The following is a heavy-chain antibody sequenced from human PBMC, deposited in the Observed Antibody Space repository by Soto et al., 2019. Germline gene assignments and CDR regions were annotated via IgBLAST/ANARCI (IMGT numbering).Heavy chain of an antibody. CDR2: IIPIFGTA. J-gene: IGHJ4*02. Sequence: GASVKVSCQASGGTFSSYAISWVRQAPGQGLEWMGGIIPIFGTANYAQKFQGRVTITADKSTSTAYMELSSLRSEDTAVYYCARVLGSVPRVYFDYWGQGTLVTVSS. CDR3: ARVLGSVPRVYFDY. D-gene: IGHD2-15*01. V-gene: IGHV1-69*06. CDR1: GGTFSSYA.